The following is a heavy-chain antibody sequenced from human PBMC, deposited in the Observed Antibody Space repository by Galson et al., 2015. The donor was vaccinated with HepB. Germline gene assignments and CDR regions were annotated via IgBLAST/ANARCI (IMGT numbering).Heavy chain of an antibody. CDR1: GFTVSSNY. V-gene: IGHV3-53*01. Sequence: SLRLSCAASGFTVSSNYMSWVRQAPGKGLEWVSVIYSGGSTYYADSVKGRFTISRDNSKNTLYLQMNSLRAEDTAVYYCAIERRPYIYGLPGIYYYYGMDVWGQGTTVTVSS. CDR3: AIERRPYIYGLPGIYYYYGMDV. D-gene: IGHD3-10*01. CDR2: IYSGGST. J-gene: IGHJ6*02.